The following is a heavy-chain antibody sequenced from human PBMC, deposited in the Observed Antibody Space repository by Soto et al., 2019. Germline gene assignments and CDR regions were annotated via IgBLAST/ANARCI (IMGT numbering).Heavy chain of an antibody. J-gene: IGHJ5*02. CDR1: GFSLSTSGVG. CDR2: IYWNDDK. V-gene: IGHV2-5*01. D-gene: IGHD2-15*01. CDR3: ALRRDSNAPDP. Sequence: SCPTLVNPTQTLTLTCTFSGFSLSTSGVGVGWIRQPPGKAPQWPALIYWNDDKRYSSSLKSRVTITKDTSKNQVVLTMTNMDPVDTATYYCALRRDSNAPDPWGQGTLVTVSS.